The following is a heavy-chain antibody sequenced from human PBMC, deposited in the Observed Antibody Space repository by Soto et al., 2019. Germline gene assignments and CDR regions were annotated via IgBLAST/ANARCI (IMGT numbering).Heavy chain of an antibody. CDR1: GFAFSDYY. CDR2: ISSRGSTI. CDR3: ARTYDIIVAPADH. D-gene: IGHD2-2*01. V-gene: IGHV3-11*01. Sequence: QVQLVESGGGLVKPGGSLRLSCAASGFAFSDYYISWIRQAPGKGLEWVSYISSRGSTIYYADSVKGRFTISRDNAKNSVSLQMNSPRVEDTALYYCARTYDIIVAPADHWGQGTLVTVSS. J-gene: IGHJ4*02.